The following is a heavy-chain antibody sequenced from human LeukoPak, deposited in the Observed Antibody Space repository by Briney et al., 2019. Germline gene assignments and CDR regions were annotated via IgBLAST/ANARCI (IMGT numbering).Heavy chain of an antibody. CDR2: IYYSGST. D-gene: IGHD3-10*01. J-gene: IGHJ4*02. CDR1: GGSISSYY. CDR3: ARHVLLWFGELAFDY. V-gene: IGHV4-59*01. Sequence: SETLSLTCTVSGGSISSYYWSWIRQPPGKGLEWIGYIYYSGSTNYNPSLKSRVTISVDTSKNQFSLKLSSVTAADTAVYYCARHVLLWFGELAFDYWGQGTLVTVSS.